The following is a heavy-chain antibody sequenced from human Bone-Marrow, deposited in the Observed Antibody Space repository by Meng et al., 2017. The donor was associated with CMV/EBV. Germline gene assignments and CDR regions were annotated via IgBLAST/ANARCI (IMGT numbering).Heavy chain of an antibody. CDR2: IWYDGSNK. J-gene: IGHJ6*02. CDR3: ARFLVPAAISYYYGMDV. V-gene: IGHV3-33*01. CDR1: GFTFSSYG. Sequence: LPLTCAASGFTFSSYGMHWVRQAPGKGLEWVAVIWYDGSNKYYADSVKGRFTISRDNSKNTLYLQMNSLRAEDTAVYYCARFLVPAAISYYYGMDVWGPGTTVTVSS. D-gene: IGHD2-2*01.